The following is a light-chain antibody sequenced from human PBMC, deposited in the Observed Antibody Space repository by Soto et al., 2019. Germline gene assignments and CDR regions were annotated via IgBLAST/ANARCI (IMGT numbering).Light chain of an antibody. J-gene: IGKJ5*01. CDR2: GAF. CDR1: PSVTNF. V-gene: IGKV3-11*01. Sequence: EVVSTQSPATLSLSPGERATLSCGASPSVTNFLAWYQQKPGQAPRLLIYGAFNRATGIPARFSGSGSGTDFTLTISSLEPEDSAIYYCQQRNIWPPVTFGQGTRLEIK. CDR3: QQRNIWPPVT.